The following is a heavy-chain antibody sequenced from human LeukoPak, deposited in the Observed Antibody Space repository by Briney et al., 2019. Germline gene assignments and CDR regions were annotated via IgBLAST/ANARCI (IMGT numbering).Heavy chain of an antibody. CDR2: INPSGDST. V-gene: IGHV1-46*01. CDR3: AKLAACETGEGS. J-gene: IGHJ5*02. CDR1: GYTFTSNH. Sequence: ASVKISCKASGYTFTSNHIHCVRQAPGQGLEWMGVINPSGDSTSYAQKFQGRVTMTRDTSTSTVYMELSSLRSEDTAIYYCAKLAACETGEGSWGQGTLVTVSS. D-gene: IGHD6-13*01.